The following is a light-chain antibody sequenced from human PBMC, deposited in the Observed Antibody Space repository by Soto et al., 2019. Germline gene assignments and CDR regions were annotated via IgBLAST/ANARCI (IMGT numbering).Light chain of an antibody. CDR3: QTWGSGIVV. CDR1: SGHSSYA. V-gene: IGLV4-69*01. CDR2: LNSDGSH. Sequence: QPVLTQSPSASASLGASVKLTCTLSSGHSSYAIAWHQQQPEKGPRYLMKLNSDGSHSKGDGIPDRFSGSSSGAERYLTISSLQSEDEADYHCQTWGSGIVVFGGGTKVTVL. J-gene: IGLJ2*01.